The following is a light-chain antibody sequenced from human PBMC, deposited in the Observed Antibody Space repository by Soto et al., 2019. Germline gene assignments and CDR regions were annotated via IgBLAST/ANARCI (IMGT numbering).Light chain of an antibody. CDR1: SPNIGAGYD. J-gene: IGLJ1*01. Sequence: QSALTQPPSVSGAPGQRVTISCTGSSPNIGAGYDVHWYQQLPGTAPKLLIYGNINRPSGVPDRFSGSKSGTSASLAITGLQAEDEADYYCQSYDSSLSGYVFGTGTKLTVL. CDR2: GNI. CDR3: QSYDSSLSGYV. V-gene: IGLV1-40*01.